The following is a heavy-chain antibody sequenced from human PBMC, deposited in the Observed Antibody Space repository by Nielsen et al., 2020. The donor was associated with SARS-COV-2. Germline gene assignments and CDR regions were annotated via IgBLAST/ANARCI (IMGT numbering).Heavy chain of an antibody. D-gene: IGHD3-22*01. CDR3: ARDGYYDSIVMDFDY. CDR2: ISAYNGNT. Sequence: ASVKVSCKASGYTLTSYAMNWVRQAPGQGLEWMGWISAYNGNTNYAQKLQGRVTMTTDTSTSTAYMELRSLRSDDTAVYYCARDGYYDSIVMDFDYCGQGTLVTVSS. CDR1: GYTLTSYA. V-gene: IGHV1-18*01. J-gene: IGHJ4*02.